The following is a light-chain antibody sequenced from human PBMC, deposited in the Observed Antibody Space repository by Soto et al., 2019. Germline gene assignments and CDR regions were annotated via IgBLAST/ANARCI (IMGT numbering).Light chain of an antibody. J-gene: IGLJ1*01. CDR2: DVS. CDR1: SSDVGYYDY. CDR3: CSFTTGSTFV. Sequence: QSALTQPASVSGSPGQSITISCTGTSSDVGYYDYVSWYQQHPGKVPKLMIYDVSDRPSGVSNRFSGSKSGNTASLTISGLQAEDEADYYCCSFTTGSTFVFGTGTKLTVL. V-gene: IGLV2-14*01.